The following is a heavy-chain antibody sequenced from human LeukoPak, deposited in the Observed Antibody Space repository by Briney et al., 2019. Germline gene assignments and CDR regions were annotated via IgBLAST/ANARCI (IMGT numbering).Heavy chain of an antibody. Sequence: GASVKVSCKASGYTFTGYYMHWVRQAPGQGLEWMGWINPNSGGTNYAQKFQGRVTMTRDTSISTAYMELSRLRSDDTAVYYCARAHGDSSGWSHYYYYYYMDVWGKGTTVTVSS. CDR3: ARAHGDSSGWSHYYYYYYMDV. CDR1: GYTFTGYY. J-gene: IGHJ6*03. V-gene: IGHV1-2*02. D-gene: IGHD6-19*01. CDR2: INPNSGGT.